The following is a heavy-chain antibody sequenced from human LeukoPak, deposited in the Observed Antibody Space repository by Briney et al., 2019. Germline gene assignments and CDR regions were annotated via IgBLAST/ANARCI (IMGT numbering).Heavy chain of an antibody. CDR2: IYYSGST. J-gene: IGHJ2*01. CDR1: GGSISSGGYY. CDR3: ARVGVVVVTTGHWYFDL. Sequence: SETLSLTCTVSGGSISSGGYYWSWIRQHPGKGLEWIGYIYYSGSTYYNPSLKSRVTISVDTSKNQFSLKLSSVTAADTAVYYCARVGVVVVTTGHWYFDLWGRGTLVSVSS. D-gene: IGHD3-22*01. V-gene: IGHV4-31*03.